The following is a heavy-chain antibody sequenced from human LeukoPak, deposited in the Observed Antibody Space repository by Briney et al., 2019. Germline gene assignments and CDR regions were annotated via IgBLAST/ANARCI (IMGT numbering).Heavy chain of an antibody. Sequence: SETLSLTCTVSGGSISSSSYYWGWIRQPPGKGLEWIGSIYYSGSTYYNPSLKSRVTISVDTSKNQFSLKLSSVTAADTAVYYCARDPALYSGYDLTSSWGQGTLVTVSS. CDR1: GGSISSSSYY. CDR2: IYYSGST. D-gene: IGHD5-12*01. V-gene: IGHV4-39*07. J-gene: IGHJ4*02. CDR3: ARDPALYSGYDLTSS.